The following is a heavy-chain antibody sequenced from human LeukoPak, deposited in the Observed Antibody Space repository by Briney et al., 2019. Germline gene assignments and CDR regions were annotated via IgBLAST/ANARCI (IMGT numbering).Heavy chain of an antibody. CDR2: IDYIGST. CDR1: GGSISNYY. CDR3: ARGRGDSKGTSFHY. D-gene: IGHD3-22*01. V-gene: IGHV4-59*01. J-gene: IGHJ4*02. Sequence: SGTLSLTCTVSGGSISNYYWSWIRQPPGKGLEWIGYIDYIGSTTYNPSLKSRVTISIDTSKNQFSLRLSSVTAAGTAVYYCARGRGDSKGTSFHYWGQGTLVTVSA.